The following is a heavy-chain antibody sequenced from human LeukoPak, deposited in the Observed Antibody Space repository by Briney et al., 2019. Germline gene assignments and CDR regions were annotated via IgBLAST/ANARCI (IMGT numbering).Heavy chain of an antibody. V-gene: IGHV3-23*01. CDR3: AKDIVTSWSKNWFDP. CDR1: GFTFSNYA. CDR2: ISGSGGST. Sequence: QSGGSLRLSCAASGFTFSNYAMIWVRQAPGKGLEWVSVISGSGGSTYYADSVKGRFTVSRDNSNNTLYLQMNSLRAEDTAVYYCAKDIVTSWSKNWFDPWGQGTLVTVSS. J-gene: IGHJ5*02. D-gene: IGHD2-2*01.